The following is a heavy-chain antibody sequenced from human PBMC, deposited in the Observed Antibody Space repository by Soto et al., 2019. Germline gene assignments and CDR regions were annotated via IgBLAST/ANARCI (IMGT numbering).Heavy chain of an antibody. D-gene: IGHD4-4*01. CDR3: ASGDPVTIVDY. CDR1: GGSFTSNNC. V-gene: IGHV4-4*02. CDR2: IYRTRST. Sequence: QVQLQESGPGLVKPSGTLSLTCAVSGGSFTSNNCWTWVRQPPGQGVDWIGEIYRTRSTNYNPSLKSRVTQSVEKSEDPCYLKVTSLTATDKAIDYCASGDPVTIVDYWCQGTLVTNYS. J-gene: IGHJ4*02.